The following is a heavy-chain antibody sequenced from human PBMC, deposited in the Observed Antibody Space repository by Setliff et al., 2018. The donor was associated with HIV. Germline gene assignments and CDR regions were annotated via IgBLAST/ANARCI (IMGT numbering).Heavy chain of an antibody. J-gene: IGHJ4*02. CDR1: NYTFTNYA. CDR2: ISAYDGDT. D-gene: IGHD4-4*01. CDR3: ARVGLSAVPFPTVY. V-gene: IGHV1-18*01. Sequence: GASVKVSCKASNYTFTNYAITWVRQAPGQRPEWMGWISAYDGDTKYAQKFHNRLSMTADTSTTTAYMDLGGLTSDDTGVYYCARVGLSAVPFPTVYWGQGTLVTVSS.